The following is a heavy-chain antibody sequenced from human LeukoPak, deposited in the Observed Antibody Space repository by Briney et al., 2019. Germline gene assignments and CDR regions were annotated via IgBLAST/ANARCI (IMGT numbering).Heavy chain of an antibody. V-gene: IGHV3-9*01. CDR3: AKDMGSGYDGYFDY. CDR2: ISWNSGSI. J-gene: IGHJ4*02. D-gene: IGHD5-12*01. CDR1: GFTFDDYA. Sequence: PGGSLRLSCAASGFTFDDYAMHWVRQAPGKGLEWVSGISWNSGSIGYADSVKGRFTISRDNAKNSLYLQMNSLRAEDTALYYCAKDMGSGYDGYFDYWGQGTLVTVSS.